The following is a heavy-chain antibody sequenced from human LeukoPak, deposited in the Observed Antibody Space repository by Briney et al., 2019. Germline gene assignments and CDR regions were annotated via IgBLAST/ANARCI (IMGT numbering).Heavy chain of an antibody. CDR3: ARRQGNSLGAFDI. CDR2: ISPHNGGT. CDR1: VYTFTGYY. J-gene: IGHJ3*02. Sequence: ASVKVSCKASVYTFTGYYMHWVRQAPGQGLEWMGWISPHNGGTNYAQKFPGRVTMTRDTSISTAYMDLSGLRSDDTAVYYCARRQGNSLGAFDIWGQGTMITVSS. D-gene: IGHD2-21*01. V-gene: IGHV1-2*02.